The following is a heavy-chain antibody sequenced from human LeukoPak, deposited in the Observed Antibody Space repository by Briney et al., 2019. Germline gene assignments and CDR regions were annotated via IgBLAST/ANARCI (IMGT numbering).Heavy chain of an antibody. CDR1: GGSISSSSYY. CDR3: ARDGIRDGYNYFDY. V-gene: IGHV4-39*07. Sequence: SETLSLTCTVSGGSISSSSYYWGWIRQPPGKRLEWIGSIYYSGSTYYNPSLKSRVTISVDTSKNQFSLKLSSVTAADTAVYYCARDGIRDGYNYFDYWGQGTLVTVSS. J-gene: IGHJ4*02. D-gene: IGHD5-24*01. CDR2: IYYSGST.